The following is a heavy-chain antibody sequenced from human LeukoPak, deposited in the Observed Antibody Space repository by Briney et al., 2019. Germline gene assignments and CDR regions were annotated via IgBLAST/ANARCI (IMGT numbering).Heavy chain of an antibody. CDR1: GFTFSSYA. CDR3: AKRKVATEYYFDY. CDR2: ISYDGSNK. J-gene: IGHJ4*02. D-gene: IGHD1-26*01. Sequence: GGSLRLSCAASGFTFSSYAMHWVRQAPGKGLEWVAVISYDGSNKYYADSVKGRFSVSRDNSKNTVYMQMNSLRAEDTAVYYCAKRKVATEYYFDYWGQGTLVTVSS. V-gene: IGHV3-30-3*02.